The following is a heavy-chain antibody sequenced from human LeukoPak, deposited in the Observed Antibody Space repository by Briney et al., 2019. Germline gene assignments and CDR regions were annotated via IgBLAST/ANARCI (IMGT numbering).Heavy chain of an antibody. D-gene: IGHD3-3*01. J-gene: IGHJ4*02. CDR2: ISAYNGNI. CDR3: ASMSGYYPSYYFDY. CDR1: GYTFISYG. Sequence: ASVKVSCKASGYTFISYGITWVRQAPGQGLEWLGWISAYNGNIDYAQKLQGGVTLTTYTSTSTAYMEVRSLRSDDTAVYYCASMSGYYPSYYFDYWGQGTLVTVSS. V-gene: IGHV1-18*01.